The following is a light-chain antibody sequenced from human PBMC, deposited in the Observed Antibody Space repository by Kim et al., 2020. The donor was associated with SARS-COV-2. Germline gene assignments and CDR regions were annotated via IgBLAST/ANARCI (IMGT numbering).Light chain of an antibody. Sequence: EIVLTQSPGTLSLSPGERATLSCRASQSVSSSYLAWYQQKPGQAPRLLIYGASSRATGIPDRFSGSGSGTDFTLTTSRLEPEDFAVYYCQQYGSSPLYTFGQGTKLEI. J-gene: IGKJ2*01. CDR2: GAS. CDR3: QQYGSSPLYT. V-gene: IGKV3-20*01. CDR1: QSVSSSY.